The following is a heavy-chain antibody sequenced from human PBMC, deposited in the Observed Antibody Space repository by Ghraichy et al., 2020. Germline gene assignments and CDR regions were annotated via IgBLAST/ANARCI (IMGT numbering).Heavy chain of an antibody. D-gene: IGHD1-26*01. V-gene: IGHV4-39*01. J-gene: IGHJ4*02. CDR1: GGSISSSSYY. Sequence: ESLNISCTVSGGSISSSSYYWGWIRQPPGKGLEWIGSIYYSGTTYNNPSLKSRVTISVDTSKNQFSLKLSSVTAADTAVFYCARQGVGATYFEYWGQGTLVTVSS. CDR2: IYYSGTT. CDR3: ARQGVGATYFEY.